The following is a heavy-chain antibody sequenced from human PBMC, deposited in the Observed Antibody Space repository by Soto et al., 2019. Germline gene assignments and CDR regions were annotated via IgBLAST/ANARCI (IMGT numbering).Heavy chain of an antibody. D-gene: IGHD3-22*01. J-gene: IGHJ4*02. V-gene: IGHV3-33*01. CDR2: IWYDGSNE. CDR3: ARGPYYSDSRGLDY. CDR1: GFTFSSYG. Sequence: PGGSLRLACPSSGFTFSSYGMPRVRQAPGNGLDWVAVIWYDGSNEYYSASVKGRFTISRDKSKNTLYLQMKSLRAEETAVYYRARGPYYSDSRGLDYGAQGTLVAGSS.